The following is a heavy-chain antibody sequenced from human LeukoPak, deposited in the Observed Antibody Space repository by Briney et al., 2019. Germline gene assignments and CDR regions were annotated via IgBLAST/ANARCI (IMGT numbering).Heavy chain of an antibody. CDR2: ISYDGSNK. Sequence: GRSLRLSCAASGFTFSGYGMHWVRQAPGKGLEWVAVISYDGSNKYYADSVKGRFTISRDNSKNTLYLQMNSLRAEDTAVYYCAKDDYYDSSGPFDYWGQGTLVTVSS. J-gene: IGHJ4*02. CDR3: AKDDYYDSSGPFDY. CDR1: GFTFSGYG. V-gene: IGHV3-30*18. D-gene: IGHD3-22*01.